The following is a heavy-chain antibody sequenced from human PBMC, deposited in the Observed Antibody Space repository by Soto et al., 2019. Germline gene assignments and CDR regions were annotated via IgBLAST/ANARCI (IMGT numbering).Heavy chain of an antibody. V-gene: IGHV1-2*04. CDR3: ARGNYYGSGSYYSDYYYYMDV. J-gene: IGHJ6*03. CDR2: INPNSGGT. Sequence: ASLKVSCKASGYTVTGYYMHWVRQAPGQGLEWMGWINPNSGGTNYAQKFQGWVTMTRDTSISTAYMELSRLRSDDTAVYYCARGNYYGSGSYYSDYYYYMDVWGNGTTVTVSS. D-gene: IGHD3-10*01. CDR1: GYTVTGYY.